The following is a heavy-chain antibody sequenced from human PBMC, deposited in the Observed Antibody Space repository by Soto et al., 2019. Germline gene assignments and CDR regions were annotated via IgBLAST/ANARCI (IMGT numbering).Heavy chain of an antibody. CDR2: IYYSGST. CDR3: ARVLPDYYDSSGYS. J-gene: IGHJ5*02. D-gene: IGHD3-22*01. CDR1: GDSMSSSNW. V-gene: IGHV4-30-4*01. Sequence: SETLSLTCTVSGDSMSSSNWWNWVRQPPGKGLEWIGYIYYSGSTYYNPSLKSRVTISVDTSKNQFSLKLSSVTAADTAVYYCARVLPDYYDSSGYSCGQGTLVTVSS.